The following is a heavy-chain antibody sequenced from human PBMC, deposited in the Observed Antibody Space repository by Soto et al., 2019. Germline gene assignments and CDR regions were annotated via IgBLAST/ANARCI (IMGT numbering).Heavy chain of an antibody. CDR2: ISYDGSNK. CDR3: ARDLGGWYGYYYYGMDV. CDR1: GFTFSSYA. J-gene: IGHJ6*02. Sequence: AGGSLRLSCAASGFTFSSYAMHWVRQAPGKGLEWVAVISYDGSNKYYADSVKGRFTISRDNSKNTLYLQMNSLRAEDTAVYYCARDLGGWYGYYYYGMDVWGQGTTVTVSS. V-gene: IGHV3-30-3*01. D-gene: IGHD6-19*01.